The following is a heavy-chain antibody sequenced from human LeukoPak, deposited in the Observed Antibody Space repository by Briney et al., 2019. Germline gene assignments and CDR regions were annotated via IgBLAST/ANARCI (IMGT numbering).Heavy chain of an antibody. CDR2: IYHSGST. CDR1: GGSISSSNW. V-gene: IGHV4-4*02. J-gene: IGHJ5*02. CDR3: ARVGVPAAVRTWFDP. Sequence: SETLSLTCAVSGGSISSSNWWSWVRQPPGKGLEWIGEIYHSGSTNYNPSLKSRVTISVDKSKNQFSLKLSSVTAADTAVYYCARVGVPAAVRTWFDPWGQGTLVTVSS. D-gene: IGHD2-2*01.